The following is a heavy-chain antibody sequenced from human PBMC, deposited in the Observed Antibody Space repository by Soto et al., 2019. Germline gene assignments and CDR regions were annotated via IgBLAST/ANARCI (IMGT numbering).Heavy chain of an antibody. CDR2: INSDGSST. CDR3: ASLSSGYYPFPFDY. D-gene: IGHD3-22*01. V-gene: IGHV3-74*01. Sequence: GGSLRLSCAASGFTFSSYWMHWVRQAPGKGLVWVSRINSDGSSTSYADSVKGRFTISRDNAKNTLYLQMNSLRAEDTAVYYCASLSSGYYPFPFDYWGQGTLVTVSS. J-gene: IGHJ4*02. CDR1: GFTFSSYW.